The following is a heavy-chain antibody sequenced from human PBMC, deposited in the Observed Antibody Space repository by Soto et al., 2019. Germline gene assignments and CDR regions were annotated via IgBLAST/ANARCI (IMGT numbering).Heavy chain of an antibody. CDR1: GFTFSSYW. CDR2: IKQDGSEK. Sequence: EVQLVESGGGLVQPGGSLRLSCAASGFTFSSYWMSWVRQAPGKGLEWVTNIKQDGSEKYYVDSVKGRFTISRDNAKNSLYLQMNSLRAEDTAVYYCAREATNYGSGSYYPDYWGQGTLVTVSS. CDR3: AREATNYGSGSYYPDY. D-gene: IGHD3-10*01. J-gene: IGHJ4*02. V-gene: IGHV3-7*04.